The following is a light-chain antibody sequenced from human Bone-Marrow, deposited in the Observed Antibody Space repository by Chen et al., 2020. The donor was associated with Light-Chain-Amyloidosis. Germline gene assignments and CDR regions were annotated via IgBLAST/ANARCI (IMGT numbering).Light chain of an antibody. CDR3: QVWDRSSDRPV. V-gene: IGLV3-21*02. J-gene: IGLJ3*02. Sequence: SYVLTQPSSVSVAPGQTATLACGGNNIGSTSVHWYQQTPGQAPLLVVYDDSDRPSGIPERLSGSSSGDTATLPISRVEAGDEADYYCQVWDRSSDRPVFGGGTKLTVL. CDR2: DDS. CDR1: NIGSTS.